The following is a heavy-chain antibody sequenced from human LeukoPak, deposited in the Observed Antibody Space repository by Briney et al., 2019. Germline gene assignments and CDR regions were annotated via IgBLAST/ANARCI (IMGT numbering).Heavy chain of an antibody. CDR2: ISSSSSYI. CDR3: ARAPGGDSYYFDY. J-gene: IGHJ4*02. CDR1: GFTFSSYS. D-gene: IGHD2-21*02. Sequence: VGSLRLSCAPSGFTFSSYSMNWVRQAPGKGLEWVSSISSSSSYIYYADSVKGRFTISRDNAKNSLYLQMNSLRAEDTAVYYCARAPGGDSYYFDYWGQGTLVTVSS. V-gene: IGHV3-21*01.